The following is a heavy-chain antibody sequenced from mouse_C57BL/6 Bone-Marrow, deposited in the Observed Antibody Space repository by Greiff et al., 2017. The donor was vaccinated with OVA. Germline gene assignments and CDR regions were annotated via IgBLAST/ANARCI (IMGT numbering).Heavy chain of an antibody. V-gene: IGHV1-15*01. CDR2: IDPETGGT. J-gene: IGHJ2*01. D-gene: IGHD4-1*01. CDR3: ARRVWGKDY. CDR1: GYTFTDYE. Sequence: VQLQQSGAELVRPGASVTLSCKASGYTFTDYEMHWVKQTPVHGLEWIGAIDPETGGTAYNQKFKGKAILTADKSSSTAYMELRSLTSEDSAVYYCARRVWGKDYWGQGTTLTVSS.